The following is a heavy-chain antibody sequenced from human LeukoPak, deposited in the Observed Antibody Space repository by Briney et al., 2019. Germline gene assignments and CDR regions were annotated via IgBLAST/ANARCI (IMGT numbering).Heavy chain of an antibody. V-gene: IGHV3-23*01. CDR2: ISGSGGST. CDR1: GFTFSSYA. CDR3: AKGLRNIIYSSWDY. J-gene: IGHJ4*02. D-gene: IGHD6-6*01. Sequence: GGSLRLSCAASGFTFSSYAMSWVRQAPGKGLEWVSAISGSGGSTYYADSVKGRFTISRDNSKNTLYLQMNSLRAEDTAVYYCAKGLRNIIYSSWDYWGQGTLVTVSS.